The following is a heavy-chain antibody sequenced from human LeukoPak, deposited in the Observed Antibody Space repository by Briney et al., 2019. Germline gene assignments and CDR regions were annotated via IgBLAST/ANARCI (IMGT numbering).Heavy chain of an antibody. CDR3: ARDHDYDSSGYTDWFDP. J-gene: IGHJ5*02. D-gene: IGHD3-22*01. CDR2: IYYSGST. CDR1: GGSISSSSYY. V-gene: IGHV4-39*07. Sequence: SETLSLTCTVSGGSISSSSYYWGWIRQPPGKGLEWIGSIYYSGSTYYNPSLKSRVTISVNTSKNQFSLKLSSVTAADTAVYYCARDHDYDSSGYTDWFDPWGQGTLVTVSS.